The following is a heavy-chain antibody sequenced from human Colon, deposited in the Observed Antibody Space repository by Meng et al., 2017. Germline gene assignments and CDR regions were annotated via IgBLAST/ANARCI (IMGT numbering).Heavy chain of an antibody. Sequence: QGQQQESGPGLLKPSQSLSLTRTVLSATLNSGGYFWTWTRQLPGKGLEWIGYIDDSGTTKYHPSLKNSLTISRDTSKNEFSLKLGSVTAADTAVYYCARQVGKYWYFDVWGRGTLVTVSS. V-gene: IGHV4-31*01. CDR3: ARQVGKYWYFDV. D-gene: IGHD2-2*01. CDR1: SATLNSGGYF. J-gene: IGHJ2*01. CDR2: IDDSGTT.